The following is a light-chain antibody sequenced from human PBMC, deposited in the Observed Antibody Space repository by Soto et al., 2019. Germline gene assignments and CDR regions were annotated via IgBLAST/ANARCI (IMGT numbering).Light chain of an antibody. V-gene: IGKV1-8*01. CDR2: AAS. CDR3: QQYYTYPLT. Sequence: AIRMTQSPSSLSASTGDRVTITCRASQGINSHLAWYQQKPGKAPELLIYAASTLQSVVPSRFSGSGSGTDFSLTISSLQSEDFATYYCQQYYTYPLTFGPGTKVDVK. J-gene: IGKJ3*01. CDR1: QGINSH.